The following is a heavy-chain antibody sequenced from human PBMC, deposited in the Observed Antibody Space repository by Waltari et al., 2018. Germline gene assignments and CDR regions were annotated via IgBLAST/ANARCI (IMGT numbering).Heavy chain of an antibody. V-gene: IGHV4-4*07. CDR1: GGSISSYS. D-gene: IGHD3-10*01. J-gene: IGHJ3*02. CDR3: AREYGYYGSGSYYKNAFDI. Sequence: QVQLQESGPGLVKPSETLSLTCTVSGGSISSYSWSWLRQPAGKGLEWIGRIYTSGSTNYNPSLKSRVTMSVDTSKNQFSLKLSSVTAADTAVYYCAREYGYYGSGSYYKNAFDIWGQGTMVTVSS. CDR2: IYTSGST.